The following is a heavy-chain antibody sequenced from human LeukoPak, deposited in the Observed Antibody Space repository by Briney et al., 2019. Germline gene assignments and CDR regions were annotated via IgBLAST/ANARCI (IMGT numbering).Heavy chain of an antibody. D-gene: IGHD1-26*01. CDR2: INPNSGGT. CDR1: GYTFTGYY. J-gene: IGHJ4*02. CDR3: ARDEVGATGY. V-gene: IGHV1-2*02. Sequence: ASVKVSCKASGYTFTGYYMHWVRQAPGQGLEWMGWINPNSGGTNYAQKFQGRVTMTRGTSISTAYMELSRLRSDDTAVYYCARDEVGATGYWGQGTLVTVSS.